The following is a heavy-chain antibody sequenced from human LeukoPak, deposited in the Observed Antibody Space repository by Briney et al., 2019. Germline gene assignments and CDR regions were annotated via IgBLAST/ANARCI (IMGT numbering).Heavy chain of an antibody. D-gene: IGHD2-15*01. CDR3: AKIAVVVAASY. Sequence: GGSLRLSCAASGFTFSSYGMHWVRQAPGKGLEWVAVISYDGSNKYYADSVKGRFTISRDNSKNTLCLQMNSLRAEDTAVYYCAKIAVVVAASYWGQGTLVTVSS. CDR2: ISYDGSNK. CDR1: GFTFSSYG. V-gene: IGHV3-30*18. J-gene: IGHJ4*02.